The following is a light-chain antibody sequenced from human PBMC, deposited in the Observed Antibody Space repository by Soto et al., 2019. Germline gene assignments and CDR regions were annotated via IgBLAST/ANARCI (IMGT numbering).Light chain of an antibody. V-gene: IGLV1-40*01. Sequence: QSVLTQPPSVSGAPGQRVTISCTESSSNIGAGYDVHWYQQLPGTAPKLLIYGNSNRPSGVPDRFSGSKSGTSASLAITGIQDEDEADYYCQSYDSSLSGWVFGGGTKLTVL. CDR2: GNS. CDR1: SSNIGAGYD. J-gene: IGLJ3*02. CDR3: QSYDSSLSGWV.